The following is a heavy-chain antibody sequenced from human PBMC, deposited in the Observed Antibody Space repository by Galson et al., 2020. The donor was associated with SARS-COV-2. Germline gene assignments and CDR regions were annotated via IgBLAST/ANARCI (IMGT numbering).Heavy chain of an antibody. D-gene: IGHD2-15*01. V-gene: IGHV4-34*01. Sequence: SETLSLTCAVYGGSFSGYYWSWIRQPPGKGLEWIGEINHSGSTNYNPSLKSRVTISVDTSKNQFSLKLSSVTAADTAVYYCARVQGRPLGYCSGGICPYYYYGMDVWGQGTTVTVSS. CDR3: ARVQGRPLGYCSGGICPYYYYGMDV. J-gene: IGHJ6*02. CDR1: GGSFSGYY. CDR2: INHSGST.